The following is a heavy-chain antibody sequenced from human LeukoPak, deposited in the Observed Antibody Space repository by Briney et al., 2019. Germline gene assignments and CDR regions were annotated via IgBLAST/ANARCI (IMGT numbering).Heavy chain of an antibody. J-gene: IGHJ4*02. D-gene: IGHD3-3*01. Sequence: GGSLRLSCAASGFTFSSFAISWVRQAPGKGLEWVSAISGSGGSTYYADSVKGRFTISRDNSKSTLYLQMNSLRAEDTAVYYCASRGPIFGVVIDYWGQGTLVTVSS. V-gene: IGHV3-23*01. CDR1: GFTFSSFA. CDR2: ISGSGGST. CDR3: ASRGPIFGVVIDY.